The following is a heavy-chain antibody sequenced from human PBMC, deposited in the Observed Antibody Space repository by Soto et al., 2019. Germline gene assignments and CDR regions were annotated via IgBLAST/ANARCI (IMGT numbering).Heavy chain of an antibody. CDR2: ISSSGSTI. CDR3: AKRISSLLWFGELRADYFDY. D-gene: IGHD3-10*01. V-gene: IGHV3-11*01. J-gene: IGHJ4*02. Sequence: GGSLRLSCAASGFTFSDYYMSWIRPAPGKGLEWVSYISSSGSTIYYADSVKGRFTISRDNSKNTLYLQMNSLRAEDTAVYYCAKRISSLLWFGELRADYFDYWGQGTLVTVSS. CDR1: GFTFSDYY.